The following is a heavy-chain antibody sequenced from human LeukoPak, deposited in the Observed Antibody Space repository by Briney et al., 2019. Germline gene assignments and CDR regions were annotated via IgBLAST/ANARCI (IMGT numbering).Heavy chain of an antibody. CDR2: IKSKTDGETT. Sequence: GGPLRLSCAASGFIFSNAWMSWVRQAPGKGLEWVGRIKSKTDGETTDYGAPVNGRFTISRDDSKTTLYLQMNSLKTEDTAVYYCATDRTADYDYWGQGTLVTVSS. CDR3: ATDRTADYDY. J-gene: IGHJ4*02. D-gene: IGHD5-12*01. CDR1: GFIFSNAW. V-gene: IGHV3-15*01.